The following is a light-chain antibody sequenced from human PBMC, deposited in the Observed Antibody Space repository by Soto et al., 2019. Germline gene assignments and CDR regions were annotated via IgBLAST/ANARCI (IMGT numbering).Light chain of an antibody. Sequence: EIVLTQSPGTLSWSPGERATLSCRASQSVSSSYLAWYQQKPGQAPRLLIYGASTRATGIPARFSGSGSGTDFTLTISRLEPEDFAVYYCQQYGLSPRTFGQGTKVDIK. J-gene: IGKJ1*01. V-gene: IGKV3-20*01. CDR1: QSVSSSY. CDR2: GAS. CDR3: QQYGLSPRT.